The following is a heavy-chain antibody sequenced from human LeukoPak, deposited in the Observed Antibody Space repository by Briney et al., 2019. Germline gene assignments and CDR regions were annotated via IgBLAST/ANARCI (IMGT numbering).Heavy chain of an antibody. CDR3: ARKTDSGGQGDY. J-gene: IGHJ4*02. CDR2: IYAGGDT. CDR1: GFSVSSNY. D-gene: IGHD3-22*01. V-gene: IGHV3-53*01. Sequence: GGSLRLSCAVSGFSVSSNYISWVRQAPGKGLEGVSVIYAGGDTYYSDSVKGRFTISRDTSKNTLYLQMNSLRAGDTAVYYCARKTDSGGQGDYWGPGTLVTVSS.